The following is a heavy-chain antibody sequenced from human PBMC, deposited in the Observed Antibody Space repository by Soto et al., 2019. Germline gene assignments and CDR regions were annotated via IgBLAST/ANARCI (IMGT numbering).Heavy chain of an antibody. Sequence: GSLRLSCAASVFTFSSYAMTWVRQAPGKGLEWVSAISGSGGSTYYADSVKGQFTISRDNSKNTLYLQMNSLRAEDTAVYYCAKGLYSGSYFDYWGQGTLVTVSS. V-gene: IGHV3-23*01. CDR2: ISGSGGST. CDR3: AKGLYSGSYFDY. D-gene: IGHD1-26*01. J-gene: IGHJ4*02. CDR1: VFTFSSYA.